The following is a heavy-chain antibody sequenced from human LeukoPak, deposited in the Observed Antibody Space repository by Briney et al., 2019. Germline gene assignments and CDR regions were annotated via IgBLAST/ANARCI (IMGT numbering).Heavy chain of an antibody. J-gene: IGHJ4*02. V-gene: IGHV3-20*04. D-gene: IGHD5-18*01. CDR1: GFTFDDYG. CDR2: INWNGGST. CDR3: AKGDRGYSYGCSLDY. Sequence: PGGSLRLSCAASGFTFDDYGMSWVRQAPGKGLEWVSGINWNGGSTGYADSVKGRFTISRDNAKNSLYLQMNSLRAEDTAVYYCAKGDRGYSYGCSLDYWGQGTLVTVSS.